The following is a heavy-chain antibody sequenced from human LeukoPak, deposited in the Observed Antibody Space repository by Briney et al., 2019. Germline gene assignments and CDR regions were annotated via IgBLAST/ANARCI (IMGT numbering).Heavy chain of an antibody. Sequence: SETLSLTCAAYGGSFSGYYWSWIRQPPGKGLEWIGEINHSGSTNYNPALKSRVTISVDTSKNQFSLKLSSVTAADTAVYYCARYVVVPAARNSNWFDPWGQGTLVTVSS. J-gene: IGHJ5*02. V-gene: IGHV4-34*01. CDR1: GGSFSGYY. D-gene: IGHD2-2*01. CDR3: ARYVVVPAARNSNWFDP. CDR2: INHSGST.